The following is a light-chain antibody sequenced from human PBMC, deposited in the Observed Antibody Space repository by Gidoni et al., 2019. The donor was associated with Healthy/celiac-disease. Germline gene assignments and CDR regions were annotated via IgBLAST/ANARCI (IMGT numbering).Light chain of an antibody. CDR1: QSLLHSNGYNY. V-gene: IGKV2-28*01. Sequence: DIVMTQSPLSLPVTPGEPASISCRSSQSLLHSNGYNYLDWYLQKPGKSPQLLICLGSNRASGVPDRFSGSGSGTDFTLKISRVEAEDVGVYYCMQALQTPNTFGQGTKLEIK. J-gene: IGKJ2*01. CDR2: LGS. CDR3: MQALQTPNT.